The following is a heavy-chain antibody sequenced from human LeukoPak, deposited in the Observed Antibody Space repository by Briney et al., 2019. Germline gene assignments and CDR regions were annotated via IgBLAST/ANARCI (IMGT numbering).Heavy chain of an antibody. V-gene: IGHV4-34*01. CDR1: GGSFSGYY. D-gene: IGHD6-19*01. Sequence: SETLSLTCAVYGGSFSGYYWSWIRQPPGQGLEWVGEIIHSGSTNYNPSLKSRVTISVDTSKNQFSLKLSSVTAADTAMYYCARGRARGIVVAGVLGYYGMDVWGQGTTVTVSS. J-gene: IGHJ6*02. CDR2: IIHSGST. CDR3: ARGRARGIVVAGVLGYYGMDV.